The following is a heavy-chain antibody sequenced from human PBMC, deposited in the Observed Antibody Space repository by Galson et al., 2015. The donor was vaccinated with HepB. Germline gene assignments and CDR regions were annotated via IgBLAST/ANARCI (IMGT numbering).Heavy chain of an antibody. CDR2: IYHSGTT. CDR3: ARDDLGSGWFAP. V-gene: IGHV4-31*03. Sequence: LTCTVSGDSINSGTYYWNWIRQHPGKGLEWIGYIYHSGTTYYNPSLKSRVTISVETSTNQFSLRLISVTAADTAVYYCARDDLGSGWFAPWGQGTLVTISS. D-gene: IGHD1-26*01. CDR1: GDSINSGTYY. J-gene: IGHJ5*02.